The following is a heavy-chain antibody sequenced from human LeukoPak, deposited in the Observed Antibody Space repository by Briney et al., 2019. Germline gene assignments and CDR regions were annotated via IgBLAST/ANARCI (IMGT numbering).Heavy chain of an antibody. CDR2: INHSGST. V-gene: IGHV4-34*01. J-gene: IGHJ6*03. D-gene: IGHD3-10*01. CDR1: GGSFSGYY. CDR3: ARSFGNMDV. Sequence: SETLSLTCAVYGGSFSGYYWSWIRQPPGKGLEWIGEINHSGSTNYNPSLKSRVTISVDTSKNQFSLKLSSVTAADTAVYYCARSFGNMDVWGKGTTVTISS.